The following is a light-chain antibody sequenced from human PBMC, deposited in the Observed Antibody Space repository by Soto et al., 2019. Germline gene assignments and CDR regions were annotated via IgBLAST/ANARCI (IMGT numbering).Light chain of an antibody. J-gene: IGLJ2*01. Sequence: QSALIQPASVSGSPGQSITISCTGTSSDIGDYDYVSWYQHLPGKAPKLLIFDVTHRPSGVSDRFSGSKSGNTASLTISGVRPEDEADYYCCSYTDIALDVVFGGGTQLTVL. CDR2: DVT. CDR3: CSYTDIALDVV. CDR1: SSDIGDYDY. V-gene: IGLV2-14*01.